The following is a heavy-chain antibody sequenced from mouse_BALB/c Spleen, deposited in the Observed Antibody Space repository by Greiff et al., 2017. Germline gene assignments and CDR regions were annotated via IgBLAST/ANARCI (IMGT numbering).Heavy chain of an antibody. CDR1: GYTFTSYT. V-gene: IGHV1-4*01. J-gene: IGHJ4*01. D-gene: IGHD4-1*01. Sequence: QVQLQQSGAELARPGASVKMSCKASGYTFTSYTMHWVKQRPGQGLEWIGYINPSSGYTNYNQKFKDKATLTADKSSSTAYMQLSSLTSEDSAVYYCARGNWDGNYYAMDYWGQGTSVTVSS. CDR2: INPSSGYT. CDR3: ARGNWDGNYYAMDY.